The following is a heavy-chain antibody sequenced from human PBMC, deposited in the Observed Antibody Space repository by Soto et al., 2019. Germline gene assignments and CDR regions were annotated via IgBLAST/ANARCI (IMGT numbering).Heavy chain of an antibody. D-gene: IGHD6-13*01. Sequence: ASVKVSCKASGGTFSSYAISWVRQAPGQGLEWMGGIIPIFGTANYAQKFQGRVTITADESTSTAYMELSSLRSEDTAVYYCARARQQLAYFDNWGQGTRVTVSS. CDR1: GGTFSSYA. CDR3: ARARQQLAYFDN. J-gene: IGHJ4*02. CDR2: IIPIFGTA. V-gene: IGHV1-69*13.